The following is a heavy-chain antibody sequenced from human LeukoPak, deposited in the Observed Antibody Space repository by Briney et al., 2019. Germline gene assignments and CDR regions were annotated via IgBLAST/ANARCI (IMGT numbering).Heavy chain of an antibody. CDR3: ARWVAATLREYYFDY. V-gene: IGHV4-39*07. CDR1: GGSISSSSYY. CDR2: IYYSGST. Sequence: SETLSLTCTVSGGSISSSSYYWGWIRQPPGKGLGWIGSIYYSGSTYYNPSLKSRVTISVDTSKNQFSLKLSSVTAADTAVYYCARWVAATLREYYFDYWGQGTLVTVSS. D-gene: IGHD2-15*01. J-gene: IGHJ4*02.